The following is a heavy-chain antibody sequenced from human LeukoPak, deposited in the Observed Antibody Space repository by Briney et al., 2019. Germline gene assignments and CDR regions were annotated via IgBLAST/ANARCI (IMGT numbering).Heavy chain of an antibody. J-gene: IGHJ2*01. Sequence: PGGSLRLSCAASGFPFTQHGFHWARQAPGKGLEWAALIGVDGSMKYYGDSVKGRFTISRDNSRNTLYLQMDSLRAEDTAVYYCVVVLVPAAVWHFDLWGRGTLVTVSS. D-gene: IGHD2-2*01. CDR3: VVVLVPAAVWHFDL. CDR2: IGVDGSMK. V-gene: IGHV3-30*02. CDR1: GFPFTQHG.